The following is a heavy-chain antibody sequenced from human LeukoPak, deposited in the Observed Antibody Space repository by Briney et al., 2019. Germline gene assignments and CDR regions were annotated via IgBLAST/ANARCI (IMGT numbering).Heavy chain of an antibody. D-gene: IGHD2-2*01. CDR3: ARGSRSSSPLNFGY. V-gene: IGHV3-21*01. CDR2: ISSSSSYI. Sequence: GGSLRLSCAASGFTFSSYSMNWVRQAPGKGLEWVSSISSSSSYIYYADSVKGRFTISRDNAKNSLYLQMNSLRAEDTAVYYCARGSRSSSPLNFGYWGQGTLVTVSS. J-gene: IGHJ4*02. CDR1: GFTFSSYS.